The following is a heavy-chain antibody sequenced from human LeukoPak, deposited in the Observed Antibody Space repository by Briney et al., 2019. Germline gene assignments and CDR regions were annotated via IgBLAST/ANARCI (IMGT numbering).Heavy chain of an antibody. CDR2: LSTSANT. CDR3: ACAPNWNFFDY. V-gene: IGHV4-4*09. J-gene: IGHJ4*02. Sequence: SETLSLTCTVPPDSISIYYSNCIRVALGPGLEWIGILSTSANTAHNPSLKRRLKITTDTSKNQVCLKLRSVTAADTAVYFCACAPNWNFFDYWGQGILVTASS. CDR1: PDSISIYY. D-gene: IGHD1-20*01.